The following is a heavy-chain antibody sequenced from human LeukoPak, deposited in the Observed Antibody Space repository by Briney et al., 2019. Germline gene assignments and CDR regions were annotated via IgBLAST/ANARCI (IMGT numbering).Heavy chain of an antibody. CDR3: ARRHKVGAGDALDI. CDR2: VYYSGST. Sequence: SETLSLTCTVSGDSINNYYWTWIRQPPGKGLEWIGYVYYSGSTNYNPSLKSRVSISVDTSKNHFSLKLNSVTAADTAVYYCARRHKVGAGDALDIWGQGTMVTVSS. J-gene: IGHJ3*02. V-gene: IGHV4-59*08. D-gene: IGHD3-10*01. CDR1: GDSINNYY.